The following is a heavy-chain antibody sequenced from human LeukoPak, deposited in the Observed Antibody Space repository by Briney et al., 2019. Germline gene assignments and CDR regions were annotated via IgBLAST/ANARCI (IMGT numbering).Heavy chain of an antibody. CDR1: GGSISSHY. V-gene: IGHV4-59*11. CDR3: ARVGGSYYLDY. Sequence: SETLSLTCTVSGGSISSHYWSWIRQPPGKGLEWIGYIYYSGSTNYNPSLKSRVTISVDTSKNQFSLKLSSVTAADTAVYYCARVGGSYYLDYWGQGTLVTVSS. J-gene: IGHJ4*02. D-gene: IGHD1-26*01. CDR2: IYYSGST.